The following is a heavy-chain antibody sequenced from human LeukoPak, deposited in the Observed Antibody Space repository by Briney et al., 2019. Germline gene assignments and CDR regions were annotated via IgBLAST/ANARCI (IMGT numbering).Heavy chain of an antibody. J-gene: IGHJ6*02. CDR1: GYTFTGYY. CDR2: INPNSGGT. CDR3: ARVGGVSAKPTYYYYGMDV. V-gene: IGHV1-2*02. Sequence: ASVTVSCKASGYTFTGYYMHWVRQAPGQGLEWMGWINPNSGGTNYAQKFQGRVTMTRDTSISTAYMELSRLRSDDTAVYYCARVGGVSAKPTYYYYGMDVWGQGTTVTVPS. D-gene: IGHD3-3*01.